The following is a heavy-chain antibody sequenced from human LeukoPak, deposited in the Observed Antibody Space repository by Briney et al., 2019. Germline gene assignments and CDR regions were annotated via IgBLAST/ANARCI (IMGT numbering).Heavy chain of an antibody. D-gene: IGHD3-10*01. CDR3: ARDSGSAAFDI. V-gene: IGHV3-21*01. CDR2: ISSSSSYI. J-gene: IGHJ3*02. Sequence: GGSLRLSCAASGFTFSSYSMNWVRQAPGKGLEWVSSISSSSSYIYYADSVKGRFTISRDNAKNSPYLQMNSLRAEDTAVYYCARDSGSAAFDIWGQGTMVTVSS. CDR1: GFTFSSYS.